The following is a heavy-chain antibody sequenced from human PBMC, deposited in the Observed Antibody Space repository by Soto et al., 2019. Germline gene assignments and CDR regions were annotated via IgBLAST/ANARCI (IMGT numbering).Heavy chain of an antibody. J-gene: IGHJ4*02. D-gene: IGHD4-17*01. CDR2: IWYNGSNK. V-gene: IGHV3-33*01. CDR3: ARDVLDGDYSDY. Sequence: QVQLVESGGGMVQPGRSLRLFCVASGFTFSSYGMHWVRQAPGKGLEWVAVIWYNGSNKYYGDSVKGRFTISRDNSKNTLYLQMNSLRAEDTAVYYCARDVLDGDYSDYWGQGTLVTVSS. CDR1: GFTFSSYG.